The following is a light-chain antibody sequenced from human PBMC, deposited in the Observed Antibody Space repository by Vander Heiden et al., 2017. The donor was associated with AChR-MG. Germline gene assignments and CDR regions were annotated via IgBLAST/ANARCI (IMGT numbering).Light chain of an antibody. V-gene: IGLV2-8*01. CDR3: SSYAGSNKLV. CDR2: EVS. CDR1: SSDVGGYNY. J-gene: IGLJ2*01. Sequence: QSALTQPPSASGSPGQSVTISCTGTSSDVGGYNYVSWYQQHPGKAPKLMIYEVSKRPSGVPDRFSGSKSGNTASLTVSGLQAEDEADYYCSSYAGSNKLVFGGGTKLTVI.